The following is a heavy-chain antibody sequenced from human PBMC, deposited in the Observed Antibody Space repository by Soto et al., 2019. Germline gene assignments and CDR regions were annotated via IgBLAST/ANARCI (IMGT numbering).Heavy chain of an antibody. V-gene: IGHV1-18*01. Sequence: QVQLVQSGAEVKKPGASVKVSCKASGYTFTTYGINWVRQAPGQGLEWMGWISAYNGNTNYAQKLQGRDTMTTDTSTSTDYMELRSLRSDDTAVYYCARVWVGTTFAYYYGMDVWGQGTTVTVSS. CDR1: GYTFTTYG. CDR2: ISAYNGNT. J-gene: IGHJ6*02. CDR3: ARVWVGTTFAYYYGMDV. D-gene: IGHD1-26*01.